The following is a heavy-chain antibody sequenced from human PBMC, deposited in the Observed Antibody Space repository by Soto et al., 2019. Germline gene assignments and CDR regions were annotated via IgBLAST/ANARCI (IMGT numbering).Heavy chain of an antibody. V-gene: IGHV3-23*01. CDR3: AKDQTVLRYFDWFDP. J-gene: IGHJ5*02. CDR2: ISGSGGST. Sequence: GGSLRLSCAASGFTFSSYAMSWVCQAPGKGLEWVSAISGSGGSTYYADSVKGRFTISRDNSKNTLYLQMNSLRAEDTAVYYCAKDQTVLRYFDWFDPWGQGTLVTVSS. D-gene: IGHD3-9*01. CDR1: GFTFSSYA.